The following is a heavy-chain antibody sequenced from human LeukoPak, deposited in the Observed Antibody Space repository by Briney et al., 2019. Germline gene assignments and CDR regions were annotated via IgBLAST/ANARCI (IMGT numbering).Heavy chain of an antibody. J-gene: IGHJ4*02. V-gene: IGHV1-69*05. D-gene: IGHD5-18*01. CDR3: ARSTGGFGYSYAIDY. CDR2: IIPIFGTA. CDR1: GGTFSSYT. Sequence: ASVKVSCKASGGTFSSYTISWVRQAPGQGLEWMGGIIPIFGTANYAQKFQGRVTITTDESTSTAYMELSSLRSEDTAVYYCARSTGGFGYSYAIDYWGQGTLVTVSS.